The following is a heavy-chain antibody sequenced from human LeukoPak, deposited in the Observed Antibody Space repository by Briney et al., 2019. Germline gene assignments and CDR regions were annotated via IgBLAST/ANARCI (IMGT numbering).Heavy chain of an antibody. J-gene: IGHJ4*02. CDR3: AREHGRDGYNSLDY. V-gene: IGHV3-9*01. D-gene: IGHD5-24*01. CDR1: GFTFDDYA. CDR2: TSWNSGRL. Sequence: PGGSLRLSCGASGFTFDDYAMHWVRQAPGKGLEWVSSTSWNSGRLVYADSVKGRFTISRDNAKNSLYLQMNSLRAEDTAVYYCAREHGRDGYNSLDYWGQGTLVTVSS.